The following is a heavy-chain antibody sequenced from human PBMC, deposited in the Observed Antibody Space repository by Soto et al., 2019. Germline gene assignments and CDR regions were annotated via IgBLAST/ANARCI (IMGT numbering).Heavy chain of an antibody. Sequence: PGGSLRLSCAASGFIFSDYQMDWVRQAPGQGLEWVGRIGNKANSYTTHYAASAKGRITISRDDSKKSLFLQMNNLRTEDTAIYYCCRVILSGMDVWGQGTTVTVSS. CDR2: IGNKANSYTT. CDR3: CRVILSGMDV. V-gene: IGHV3-72*01. CDR1: GFIFSDYQ. J-gene: IGHJ6*02.